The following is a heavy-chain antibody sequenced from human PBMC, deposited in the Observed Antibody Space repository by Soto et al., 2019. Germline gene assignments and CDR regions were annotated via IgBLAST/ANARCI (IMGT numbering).Heavy chain of an antibody. CDR3: ARVAFDYIVSGDN. CDR1: GFTFNAYA. J-gene: IGHJ4*02. D-gene: IGHD4-4*01. Sequence: EVQLLESGGGLVQPGGSLRLSCAASGFTFNAYAMTWVRQAPGKGLEWVSAIGGRGGNRYYADSVRGRFTISRDNSRDTVGLQMYSLGVEDTAVYYCARVAFDYIVSGDNWGQGILVTVSS. CDR2: IGGRGGNR. V-gene: IGHV3-23*01.